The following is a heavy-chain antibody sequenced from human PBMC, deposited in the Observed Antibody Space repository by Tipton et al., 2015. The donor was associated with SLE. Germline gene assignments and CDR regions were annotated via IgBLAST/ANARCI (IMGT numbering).Heavy chain of an antibody. D-gene: IGHD2-8*02. Sequence: SLRLSCAASGFTFSSYAMSWVRQAPGKGLEWVSAISGSGGSTYYADSVKGRFTISRDNSKNTLYLQMNSLRAEDTAVYYCAKVLRLGYCTGGVCPLDYFDYWGQGTLVTVSS. CDR2: ISGSGGST. J-gene: IGHJ4*02. V-gene: IGHV3-23*01. CDR3: AKVLRLGYCTGGVCPLDYFDY. CDR1: GFTFSSYA.